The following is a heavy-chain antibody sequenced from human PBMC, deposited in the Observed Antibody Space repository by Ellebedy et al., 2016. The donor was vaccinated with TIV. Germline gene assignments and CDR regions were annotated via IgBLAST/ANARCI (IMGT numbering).Heavy chain of an antibody. CDR3: ARDNYVGYDWLGGNSFDS. D-gene: IGHD5-12*01. Sequence: GGSLRLXXAASGFTFSGYWMSWVRQAPGKGLEWVANIQRDGSDKYYVDSVKGRFTISRDNARNSLYLQMNSLRAEDTAMYYCARDNYVGYDWLGGNSFDSWGQGTLVTVSS. J-gene: IGHJ4*02. V-gene: IGHV3-7*03. CDR2: IQRDGSDK. CDR1: GFTFSGYW.